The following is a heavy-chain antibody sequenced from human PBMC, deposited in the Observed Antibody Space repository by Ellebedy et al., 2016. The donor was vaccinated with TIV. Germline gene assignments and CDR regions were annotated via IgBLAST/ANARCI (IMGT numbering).Heavy chain of an antibody. CDR1: GGSISSYY. J-gene: IGHJ4*02. D-gene: IGHD3-16*02. CDR2: IYYSGST. Sequence: MPSETLSLTCTVSGGSISSYYWSWIRQPPGKGLEWIGYIYYSGSTNYNPSLKSRVTISVDTSKNHFSLKLSSVTAADTAVYYCARSTFGGVIAPEHWGQGTLVTASS. CDR3: ARSTFGGVIAPEH. V-gene: IGHV4-59*08.